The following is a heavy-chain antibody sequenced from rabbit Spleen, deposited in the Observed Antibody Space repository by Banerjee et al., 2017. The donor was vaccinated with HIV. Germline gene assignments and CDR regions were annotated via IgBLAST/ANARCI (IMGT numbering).Heavy chain of an antibody. V-gene: IGHV1S43*01. J-gene: IGHJ3*01. CDR3: ARAIVPWLGLTRLDL. D-gene: IGHD4-1*01. CDR1: GIDFTNYY. CDR2: IYPAKGST. Sequence: QEQLTETGGGLVQPGGSLTLSCKASGIDFTNYYITWVRQAPGKGLEWIGIIYPAKGSTEYASWVNGRFTISSDNAQSTVDLKMTSLTAADTATYFCARAIVPWLGLTRLDLWGPGTLVTVS.